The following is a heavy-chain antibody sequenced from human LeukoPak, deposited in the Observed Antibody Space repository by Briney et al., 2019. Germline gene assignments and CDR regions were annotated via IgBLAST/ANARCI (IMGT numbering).Heavy chain of an antibody. CDR1: GFTFSSHW. J-gene: IGHJ1*01. CDR3: ARAPSEIGGYYPEYFRH. V-gene: IGHV3-74*01. CDR2: IKSDGKT. Sequence: GGSLRLSCVGSGFTFSSHWMHWVRQAPGKGLVWVSRIKSDGKTNYADSVKGRFTISRDNAKNTVSLQMNSLRAEDTGVYYCARAPSEIGGYYPEYFRHWGQGTLVTVSS. D-gene: IGHD3-22*01.